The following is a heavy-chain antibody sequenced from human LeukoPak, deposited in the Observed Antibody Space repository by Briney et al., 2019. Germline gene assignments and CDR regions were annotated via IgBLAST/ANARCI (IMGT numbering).Heavy chain of an antibody. V-gene: IGHV3-7*01. CDR1: GFTCSSYW. CDR3: AREYSSSSNWFDP. CDR2: IKQDGSEK. J-gene: IGHJ5*02. D-gene: IGHD6-6*01. Sequence: GGSLRLSCAASGFTCSSYWMSWVRQAPGKGLEWVANIKQDGSEKYYVDSVKGRFTISRDNAKNSLYLQMNSLRAEDTAVYYCAREYSSSSNWFDPWGQGTLVTVSS.